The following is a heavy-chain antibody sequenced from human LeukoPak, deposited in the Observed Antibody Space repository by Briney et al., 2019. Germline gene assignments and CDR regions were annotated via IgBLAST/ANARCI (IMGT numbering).Heavy chain of an antibody. CDR3: ANDFWSAPQDY. D-gene: IGHD3-3*01. CDR1: GITVSGLG. Sequence: GGSLRLSCVASGITVSGLGMHWVRQAPGKGLDWVAFIQNDGRRTWYADSVKGRFSISRDDSKNTVYLQMNSLRTEDTAVYYCANDFWSAPQDYWGQGTLVTVS. V-gene: IGHV3-30*02. J-gene: IGHJ4*02. CDR2: IQNDGRRT.